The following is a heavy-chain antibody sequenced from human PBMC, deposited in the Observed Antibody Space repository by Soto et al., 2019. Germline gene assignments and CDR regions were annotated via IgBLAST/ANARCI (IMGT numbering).Heavy chain of an antibody. CDR2: IYYSGST. V-gene: IGHV4-59*08. CDR3: ARRIQLWRPSPPVGYYYYMDV. J-gene: IGHJ6*03. CDR1: GGSISSYY. Sequence: QVQLQESGPGLVKASETLSLTCTVSGGSISSYYWSWIRQPPGKGLEWIGYIYYSGSTNYNPSLKSRVTISVDTSKNQFSLKLSSVTAADTAVYYCARRIQLWRPSPPVGYYYYMDVWGKGTTVTVSS. D-gene: IGHD5-18*01.